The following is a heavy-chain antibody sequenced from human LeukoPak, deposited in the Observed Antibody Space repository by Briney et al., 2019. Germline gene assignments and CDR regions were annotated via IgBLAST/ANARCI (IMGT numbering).Heavy chain of an antibody. J-gene: IGHJ3*02. CDR3: ARDGNFDI. CDR2: INPNSGDT. Sequence: ASVKVSCKASGYTFTNYYMHWVRQAPGQGLEWMGWINPNSGDTTNAQKFQGRVTMTRDTSISTAYMEVSRLTSDDTAVYYCARDGNFDIWGQGTMVVVSS. CDR1: GYTFTNYY. V-gene: IGHV1-2*02.